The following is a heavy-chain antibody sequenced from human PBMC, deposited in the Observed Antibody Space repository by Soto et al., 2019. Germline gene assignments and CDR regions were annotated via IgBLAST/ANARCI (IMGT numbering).Heavy chain of an antibody. Sequence: SETLSLTCTVSGDSIIDDFYWSWIRQPAGKGLEWIGRIYTDGTTKYNPSLKSRVTLSLDKSKNQFSLRLSSVTAAATAVYYCAREYRGGLTGIFVQWGRGALVTVSS. V-gene: IGHV4-4*07. J-gene: IGHJ1*01. CDR3: AREYRGGLTGIFVQ. CDR1: GDSIIDDFY. D-gene: IGHD7-27*01. CDR2: IYTDGTT.